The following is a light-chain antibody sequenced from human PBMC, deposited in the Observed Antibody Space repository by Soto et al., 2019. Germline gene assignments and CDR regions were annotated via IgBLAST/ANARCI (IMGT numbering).Light chain of an antibody. J-gene: IGLJ2*01. V-gene: IGLV2-11*01. Sequence: QSALTQPRSVSGSPGQSVTISCTGTSSDVGAYNFVSWYQQHPGKAPQLIICHVSERPSGVPDRFSGSKSGNTASLTISGLQAEDEADYYCCSFAGSYVVFGGGTKLTVL. CDR1: SSDVGAYNF. CDR3: CSFAGSYVV. CDR2: HVS.